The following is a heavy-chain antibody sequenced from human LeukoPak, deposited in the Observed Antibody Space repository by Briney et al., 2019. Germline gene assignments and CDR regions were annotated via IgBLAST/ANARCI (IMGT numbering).Heavy chain of an antibody. V-gene: IGHV3-21*01. CDR2: ISPTSTYI. D-gene: IGHD2-15*01. CDR3: ARISDCSGGSCYSRNY. CDR1: GFSFNTYA. Sequence: TGGSLRLSCAASGFSFNTYAMNWVRQAPGKGLEWVSSISPTSTYIYYADSWKGRFTISRDNAKNSLYLQMSSLRAEDTAVYYCARISDCSGGSCYSRNYWGQGTLVTVSS. J-gene: IGHJ4*02.